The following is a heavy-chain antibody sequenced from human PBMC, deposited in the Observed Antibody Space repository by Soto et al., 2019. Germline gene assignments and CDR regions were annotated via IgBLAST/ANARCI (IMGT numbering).Heavy chain of an antibody. J-gene: IGHJ6*02. V-gene: IGHV3-43D*03. D-gene: IGHD6-13*01. CDR1: GFTFDDYA. CDR2: ISWDGGST. CDR3: AKALVGAHSSSWYYSYGMDV. Sequence: GGSLRLSCAASGFTFDDYAMHWVRQAPGKGLEWVSLISWDGGSTYYADSVKGRFTISRDNSKNSLYLQMNSLRAEDTALYYCAKALVGAHSSSWYYSYGMDVWGQGTTVTVSS.